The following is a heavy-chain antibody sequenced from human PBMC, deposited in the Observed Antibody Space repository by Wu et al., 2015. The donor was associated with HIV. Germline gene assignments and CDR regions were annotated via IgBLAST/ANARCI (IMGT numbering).Heavy chain of an antibody. CDR2: IIPIFGTA. J-gene: IGHJ4*02. Sequence: QVQLVQSGAEVKKPGSSVKVSCKASGGTFSSYAISWVRQAPGQGLEWMGRIIPIFGTANYAQKFQGRVTITADESTSTAYMELSSLRSEDTAVYYCARGHDYDSSGYYHYFDYWARERVVTVSS. V-gene: IGHV1-69*13. D-gene: IGHD3-22*01. CDR3: ARGHDYDSSGYYHYFDY. CDR1: GGTFSSYA.